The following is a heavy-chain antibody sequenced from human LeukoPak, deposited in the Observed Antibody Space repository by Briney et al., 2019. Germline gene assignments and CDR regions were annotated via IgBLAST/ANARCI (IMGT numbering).Heavy chain of an antibody. V-gene: IGHV3-23*01. CDR1: GFTFSSYA. D-gene: IGHD6-13*01. Sequence: GGSLRLSYAAYGFTFSSYAMSWVRQAPGKGLEWVSAISGSGGSTYYADSVKGRFTISRDNSKNTLYLQMNSLRAEDTAVYYCAKSPSSSWYTGCDWGQGTLVTVSS. CDR2: ISGSGGST. J-gene: IGHJ4*02. CDR3: AKSPSSSWYTGCD.